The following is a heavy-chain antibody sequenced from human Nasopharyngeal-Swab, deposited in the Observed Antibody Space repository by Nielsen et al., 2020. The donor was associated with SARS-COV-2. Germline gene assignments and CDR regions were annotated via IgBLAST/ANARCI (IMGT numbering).Heavy chain of an antibody. V-gene: IGHV1-69*04. J-gene: IGHJ2*01. CDR1: GGTFSSYA. CDR2: IIPILGIA. D-gene: IGHD5-18*01. Sequence: KVSCKASGGTFSSYAISWVRQAPGQGLEWMGRIIPILGIANYAQKFQGRVTITADKSTSTAYMELSSLRSEDTAVYYCARGDSYGASWYFDLWGRGTLVTVSS. CDR3: ARGDSYGASWYFDL.